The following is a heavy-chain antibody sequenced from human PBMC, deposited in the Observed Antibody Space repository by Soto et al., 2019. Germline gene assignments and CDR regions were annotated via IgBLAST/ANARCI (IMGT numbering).Heavy chain of an antibody. J-gene: IGHJ5*02. Sequence: SETLSLTCAVSGCSISRGGYSWSWIRQPPGKGLEGIGYIYYSGSTYYNPSLKSRGSISVDASKNQFALKLSSVTAADTAVYYCARASVAPFSGWNWFDPWGQGTLVTGSS. CDR1: GCSISRGGYS. V-gene: IGHV4-30-2*05. CDR3: ARASVAPFSGWNWFDP. CDR2: IYYSGST. D-gene: IGHD6-19*01.